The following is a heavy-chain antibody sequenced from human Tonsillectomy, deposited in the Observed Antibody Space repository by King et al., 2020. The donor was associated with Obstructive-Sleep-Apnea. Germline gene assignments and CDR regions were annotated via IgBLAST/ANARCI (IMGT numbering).Heavy chain of an antibody. CDR3: TTDGTYYDILTGYPYVGY. CDR2: IKSKTDGGTT. J-gene: IGHJ4*02. CDR1: GFTFSNAW. Sequence: VQLVESGGGLVKPGGSLRLSCAASGFTFSNAWMSWVRQAPGKGLEWVGRIKSKTDGGTTDYAAPVKGRFTISRDDSKNTLYLQMNSLKTEDTAVYYCTTDGTYYDILTGYPYVGYWGQGTLVTVSS. V-gene: IGHV3-15*01. D-gene: IGHD3-9*01.